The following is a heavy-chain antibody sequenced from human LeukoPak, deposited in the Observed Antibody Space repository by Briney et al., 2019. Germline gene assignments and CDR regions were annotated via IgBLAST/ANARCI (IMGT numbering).Heavy chain of an antibody. D-gene: IGHD6-13*01. CDR2: ISPSSSTI. CDR1: GFTLSSYN. J-gene: IGHJ6*02. CDR3: AREIPQQLVAMDV. V-gene: IGHV3-48*04. Sequence: HPGGSLRLSCAASGFTLSSYNMNWVRQAPGKGLEWLSYISPSSSTINYADSVKGRFTISRDNAKNSLYLQMNGLRAEDTAVYYCAREIPQQLVAMDVWGQGTTVTVSS.